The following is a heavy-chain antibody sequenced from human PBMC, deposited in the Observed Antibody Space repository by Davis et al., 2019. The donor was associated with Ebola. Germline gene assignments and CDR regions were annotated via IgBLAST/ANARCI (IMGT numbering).Heavy chain of an antibody. CDR2: MNPNSGNT. V-gene: IGHV1-8*01. D-gene: IGHD3-10*01. Sequence: ASVKVSCKASGYTFTSYDINWVRQATGQGLEWMGWMNPNSGNTGYAQKFQGRVTMTRNTSISTAYMELSSLRSEDTAVYYCTRVILWFGEPNGMDVWGQGTTVTVSS. J-gene: IGHJ6*02. CDR3: TRVILWFGEPNGMDV. CDR1: GYTFTSYD.